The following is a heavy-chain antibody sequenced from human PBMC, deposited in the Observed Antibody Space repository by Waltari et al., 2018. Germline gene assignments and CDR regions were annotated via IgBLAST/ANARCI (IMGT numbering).Heavy chain of an antibody. D-gene: IGHD3-10*01. V-gene: IGHV3-21*01. Sequence: QLVESGGGLVKPGSSLSLSCAASGLCFSDYDRHWLRRAPGKGLEWVSSISSKSTYIYYADSVRGRFSISRDNAENSLFLQMNNLRGEDTAVYYCARDTIFYGSGSYDPWGQGTRVTVSS. CDR3: ARDTIFYGSGSYDP. J-gene: IGHJ5*02. CDR2: ISSKSTYI. CDR1: GLCFSDYD.